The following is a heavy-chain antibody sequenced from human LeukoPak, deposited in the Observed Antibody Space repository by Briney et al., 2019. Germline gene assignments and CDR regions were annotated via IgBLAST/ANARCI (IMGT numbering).Heavy chain of an antibody. CDR3: AAILGGRVEN. CDR1: GYTFTSYA. J-gene: IGHJ4*02. Sequence: GASVKVSCKASGYTFTSYAMHWVRQAPGQRLEWMGWINAGNGNTNYAQKFQERVTITRDMSTSTAYMELSSLRSEDTAVYYCAAILGGRVENWGQGTLVTVSS. V-gene: IGHV1-3*01. CDR2: INAGNGNT. D-gene: IGHD1-26*01.